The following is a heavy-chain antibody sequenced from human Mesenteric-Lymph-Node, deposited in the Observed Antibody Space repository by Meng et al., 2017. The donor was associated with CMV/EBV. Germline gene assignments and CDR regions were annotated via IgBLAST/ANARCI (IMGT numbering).Heavy chain of an antibody. CDR1: GFTFSIYA. V-gene: IGHV3-21*01. J-gene: IGHJ6*02. D-gene: IGHD2-2*01. CDR3: ARDKAPAGYYYYGMDV. CDR2: ISRTSNYI. Sequence: GESLKISCAASGFTFSIYAMTWVRQAPGKGLEWVSSISRTSNYIYYVDSVKGRFTISRDNAKNSLYLRMNSLRAEDTAVYFCARDKAPAGYYYYGMDVWGQGTTVTVSS.